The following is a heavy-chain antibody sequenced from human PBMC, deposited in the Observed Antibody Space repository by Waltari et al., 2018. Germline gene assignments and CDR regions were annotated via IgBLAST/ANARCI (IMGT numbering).Heavy chain of an antibody. J-gene: IGHJ3*02. CDR3: ARASLREYSGPDAFDI. CDR2: IYYSGST. V-gene: IGHV4-59*11. CDR1: GGSISSHY. Sequence: QVQLQESGPGLVKPSETLSLTCTVSGGSISSHYWSWIRQPPGKGLEWIGYIYYSGSTNYNPSLKSRDTISVDTSKNQFSLKLSSVTAADTAVYYCARASLREYSGPDAFDIWGQGTMVTVSS. D-gene: IGHD5-12*01.